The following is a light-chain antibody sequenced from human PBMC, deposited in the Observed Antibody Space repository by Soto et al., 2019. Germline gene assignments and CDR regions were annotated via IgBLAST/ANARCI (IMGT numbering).Light chain of an antibody. J-gene: IGKJ1*01. CDR2: NAS. CDR3: QHYNSYSEA. CDR1: QSISSW. V-gene: IGKV1-5*01. Sequence: DIQMTHSPSTLSASVGDRVTITCRASQSISSWLAWYQQKPGKAPKLLIYNASSLESGVPSRFSGSGSGTEFTLTISSLQPDDFATYYCQHYNSYSEAFGQGSKA.